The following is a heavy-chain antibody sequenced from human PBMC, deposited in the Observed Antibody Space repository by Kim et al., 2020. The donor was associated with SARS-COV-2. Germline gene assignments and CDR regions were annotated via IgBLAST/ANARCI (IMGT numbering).Heavy chain of an antibody. J-gene: IGHJ6*02. V-gene: IGHV4-34*01. CDR2: INHSGST. CDR1: GGSFSGYY. Sequence: SETLSLTCAVYGGSFSGYYWSWIRQPPGKGLEWIGEINHSGSTNYNPSLKSRVTISVDTSKNQFSLKLSSVTAADTAVYYCARAIGGYSSSWYRRHYYGMDVWGQGTTVTVSS. CDR3: ARAIGGYSSSWYRRHYYGMDV. D-gene: IGHD6-13*01.